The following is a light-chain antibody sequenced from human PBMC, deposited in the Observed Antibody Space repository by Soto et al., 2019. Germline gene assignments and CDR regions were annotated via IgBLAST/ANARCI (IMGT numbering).Light chain of an antibody. CDR1: QTVSSN. J-gene: IGKJ1*01. Sequence: TQSPDTLSLSQGERATLSCRASQTVSSNYLAWCQQRPGQAPRLLIYGASTRAAGIPARFSGSGSGTEFTLTISSLQPEDFAVYYCQQYNNWPRTFGQGTKVDIK. CDR2: GAS. CDR3: QQYNNWPRT. V-gene: IGKV3D-15*01.